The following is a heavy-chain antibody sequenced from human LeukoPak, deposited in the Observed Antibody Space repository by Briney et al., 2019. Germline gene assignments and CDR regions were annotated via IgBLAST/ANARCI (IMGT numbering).Heavy chain of an antibody. V-gene: IGHV4-59*01. J-gene: IGHJ2*01. CDR2: IYYSGST. CDR3: AREYYYDSTRYWYFDL. D-gene: IGHD3-22*01. CDR1: GGSISSYY. Sequence: SETLSLTCTVSGGSISSYYWSWIRQPPGKGLEWIGYIYYSGSTNYNPSLKSRVTISVDTSKNQFSLKLSSVTAADTAVYYCAREYYYDSTRYWYFDLWGRGTLVTVSS.